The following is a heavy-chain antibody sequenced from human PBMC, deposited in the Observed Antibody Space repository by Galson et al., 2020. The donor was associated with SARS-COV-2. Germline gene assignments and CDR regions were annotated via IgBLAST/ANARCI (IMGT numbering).Heavy chain of an antibody. CDR1: GGSISSRNYY. D-gene: IGHD2-2*01. CDR2: VYYSGST. V-gene: IGHV4-39*07. Sequence: SETLSLTCTVSGGSISSRNYYWGWIRQPPGKGLEWIGSVYYSGSTYYNPSLKSRVTILVDTSKNQFSLKLSSVTAADTAVYYCARGSVVVVPAALFGDGWFDPWGQGTLVTVSS. J-gene: IGHJ5*02. CDR3: ARGSVVVVPAALFGDGWFDP.